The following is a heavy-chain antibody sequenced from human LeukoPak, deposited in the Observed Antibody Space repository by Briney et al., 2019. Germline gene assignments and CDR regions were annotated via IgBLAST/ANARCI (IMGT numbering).Heavy chain of an antibody. D-gene: IGHD2-2*01. J-gene: IGHJ6*02. Sequence: SETLSLTCSVSGGSISSYYWSWIRQPPGKGLEYIGYTYYSGSTNYNPSLKSRVTISVDTSKDQFSLNLTSVTAADTAVYYCARLKCISTTCPSRYVMDVWGQGTTVTVSS. CDR2: TYYSGST. CDR1: GGSISSYY. V-gene: IGHV4-59*01. CDR3: ARLKCISTTCPSRYVMDV.